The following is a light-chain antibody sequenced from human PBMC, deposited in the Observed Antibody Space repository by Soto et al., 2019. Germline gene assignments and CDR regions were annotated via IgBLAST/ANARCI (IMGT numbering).Light chain of an antibody. V-gene: IGLV2-14*01. J-gene: IGLJ1*01. CDR1: SSDVGGYNY. CDR2: EVS. CDR3: GSYSSSSAPFV. Sequence: QSALTQPASVSGSPGQSITISCTGTSSDVGGYNYVSWYQQHPGKVPKLMIYEVSKRPSGVSNRFSGSKSGNTASLTISGLQAEDEADYYCGSYSSSSAPFVFGTGTKVT.